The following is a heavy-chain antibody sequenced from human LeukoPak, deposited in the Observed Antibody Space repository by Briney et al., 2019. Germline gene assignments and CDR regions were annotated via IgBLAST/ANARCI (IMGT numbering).Heavy chain of an antibody. D-gene: IGHD3-22*01. CDR3: ARQPTYYYDSSGYQYTRDY. J-gene: IGHJ4*02. CDR2: INHSGST. Sequence: PSETPSLTCAVYGGSFSGYYWSWIRQPPGKGLEWIGEINHSGSTNYNPSLKSRVTISVDTSKNQFSLKLSSVTAADTAVYYCARQPTYYYDSSGYQYTRDYWGQGTLVTVSS. CDR1: GGSFSGYY. V-gene: IGHV4-34*01.